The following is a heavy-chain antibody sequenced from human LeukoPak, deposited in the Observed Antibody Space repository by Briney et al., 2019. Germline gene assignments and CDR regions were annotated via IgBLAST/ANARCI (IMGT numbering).Heavy chain of an antibody. D-gene: IGHD3-22*01. CDR2: FDPEDGET. CDR3: AIWGPYYYDSSGYFDY. Sequence: GASVKVSCKVSGYTLTELSMHWVRQAPGKGLEWMGGFDPEDGETIYAQKFQGRVTMTEDTSTDTAYMELSSLRSEDTAVYYCAIWGPYYYDSSGYFDYWGQGTLVTVSS. J-gene: IGHJ4*02. V-gene: IGHV1-24*01. CDR1: GYTLTELS.